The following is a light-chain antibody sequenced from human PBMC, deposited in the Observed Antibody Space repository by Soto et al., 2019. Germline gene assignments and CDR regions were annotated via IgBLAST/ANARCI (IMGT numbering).Light chain of an antibody. V-gene: IGKV3-20*01. J-gene: IGKJ1*01. Sequence: EVVLTQSPGALSLSPGEGVTLSSRAGQNIRGNELAWYRQKRGQAPRLLIYGGSSRAAGIPDRFSGRGTGTNFTLTISRLEPEDSAVYYCQEYGTSHPWTFGQGTKLEIK. CDR1: QNIRGNE. CDR3: QEYGTSHPWT. CDR2: GGS.